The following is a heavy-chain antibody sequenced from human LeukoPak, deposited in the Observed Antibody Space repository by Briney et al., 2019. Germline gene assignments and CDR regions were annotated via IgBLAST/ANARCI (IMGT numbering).Heavy chain of an antibody. CDR2: IFHDGSA. J-gene: IGHJ4*02. D-gene: IGHD3-10*01. V-gene: IGHV4-61*01. CDR1: GGSVSSGSYY. Sequence: SSETLSLTCTVSGGSVSSGSYYWSWIRKPPGKGLEWIGFIFHDGSAYYNPSFRSRAIISVDTSRNQFSLRLTSVTTADTAVYYCAREVRGPSVDFDFWGQGTLVTVSS. CDR3: AREVRGPSVDFDF.